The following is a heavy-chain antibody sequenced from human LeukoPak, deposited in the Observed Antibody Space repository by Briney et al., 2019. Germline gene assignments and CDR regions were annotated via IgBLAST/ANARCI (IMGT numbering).Heavy chain of an antibody. CDR3: ARGGGYDYASFDP. CDR1: GYSISSGYY. CDR2: FYHSGNT. J-gene: IGHJ5*02. Sequence: SETLCLTCTVSGYSISSGYYWGWIRQPPGKGLEWIGSFYHSGNTYYNPSLKSRVTISVDTSKSQFSLKLSSVTAADTAVYYCARGGGYDYASFDPWGQGTLVTVSS. V-gene: IGHV4-38-2*02. D-gene: IGHD3-16*01.